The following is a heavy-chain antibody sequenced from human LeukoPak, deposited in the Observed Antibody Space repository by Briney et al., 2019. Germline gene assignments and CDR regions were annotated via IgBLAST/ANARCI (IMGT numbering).Heavy chain of an antibody. Sequence: PGGSLRLSCAASGFTFSIYAMSWVRRAPGKGLEWVSAISGSGGTTYHADSVRGRFTISRDNSKNTLYLQINSLRAEDTAVYYCAKEPQESTRELSDYFDYWGQGTLVTVSS. J-gene: IGHJ4*02. CDR2: ISGSGGTT. CDR1: GFTFSIYA. V-gene: IGHV3-23*01. CDR3: AKEPQESTRELSDYFDY. D-gene: IGHD3-10*01.